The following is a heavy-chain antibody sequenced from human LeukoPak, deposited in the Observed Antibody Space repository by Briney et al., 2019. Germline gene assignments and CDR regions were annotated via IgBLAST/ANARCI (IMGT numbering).Heavy chain of an antibody. CDR3: ARAHGAVLRYFDWSPRPSDY. D-gene: IGHD3-9*01. CDR1: GFTFSSYS. CDR2: ISSSSSYI. Sequence: GGSLRLSCAASGFTFSSYSMNWVRQAPGKGLEWVSSISSSSSYIYYADSVKGRFTISRDNAKNSLYLQMNSLRAGDTAVYYCARAHGAVLRYFDWSPRPSDYWGQGTLVTVSS. V-gene: IGHV3-21*01. J-gene: IGHJ4*02.